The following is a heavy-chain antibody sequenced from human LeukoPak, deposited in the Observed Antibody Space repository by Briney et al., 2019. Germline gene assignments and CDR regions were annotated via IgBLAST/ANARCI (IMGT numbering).Heavy chain of an antibody. V-gene: IGHV1-2*02. CDR2: INPNSGDT. CDR1: GYTFTDFF. CDR3: ANYSRSRGILGFDP. D-gene: IGHD4-11*01. Sequence: ASVKVSCKASGYTFTDFFMHWVRQAPGQGLEWMGWINPNSGDTNYAQKFQGRVIMTRDTSISTAYMELSRLTSDDTAVYYCANYSRSRGILGFDPWGQGTLVTVSS. J-gene: IGHJ5*02.